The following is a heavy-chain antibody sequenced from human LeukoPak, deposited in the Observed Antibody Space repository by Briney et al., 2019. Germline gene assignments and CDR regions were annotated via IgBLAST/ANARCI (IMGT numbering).Heavy chain of an antibody. Sequence: PGGSLRLSCAASGFTFSNAWMSWVRQAPGKGLEWVGRIKSKTDGGTTDYAAPVKGRFTISRDDSKNTLYLQMNSLKTEDTAVYYCTTVFIPNDIVATITKKNTKGGFDPWGQGTLVTVSS. D-gene: IGHD5-12*01. CDR2: IKSKTDGGTT. J-gene: IGHJ5*02. V-gene: IGHV3-15*01. CDR1: GFTFSNAW. CDR3: TTVFIPNDIVATITKKNTKGGFDP.